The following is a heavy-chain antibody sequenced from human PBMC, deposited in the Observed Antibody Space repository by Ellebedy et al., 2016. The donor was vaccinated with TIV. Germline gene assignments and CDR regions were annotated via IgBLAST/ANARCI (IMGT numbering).Heavy chain of an antibody. J-gene: IGHJ3*02. CDR3: ARGHASGNLKDAFDI. CDR2: ITSDGSTT. D-gene: IGHD2-15*01. CDR1: GFIVATDY. Sequence: GESLKISCAASGFIVATDYMSWVRQAPGKGLVWVSLITSDGSTTTYADSVKGRFTISRDNAKNTLYLQMNSLRAEDTAVYYCARGHASGNLKDAFDIWGQGTMVTVSS. V-gene: IGHV3-74*01.